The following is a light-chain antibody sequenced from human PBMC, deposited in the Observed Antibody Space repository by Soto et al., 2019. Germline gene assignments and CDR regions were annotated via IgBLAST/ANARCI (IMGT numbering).Light chain of an antibody. CDR2: GNS. CDR1: SSNIGAGYD. V-gene: IGLV1-40*01. J-gene: IGLJ1*01. Sequence: QSVLTQPPSGSGAPGQRGTISCTGSSSNIGAGYDVHWYQQPPGTAPKLLIYGNSNRPSGVPDRFSGSKSGTSASLAITGLQAEDEADYYCQSYDSSLSGCYVFGTGTKVTVL. CDR3: QSYDSSLSGCYV.